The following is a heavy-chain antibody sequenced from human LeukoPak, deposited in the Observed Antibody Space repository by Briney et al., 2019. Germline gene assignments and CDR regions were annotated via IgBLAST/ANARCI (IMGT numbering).Heavy chain of an antibody. CDR2: IYTSGST. V-gene: IGHV4-4*07. D-gene: IGHD3-22*01. CDR1: GGSISSYY. J-gene: IGHJ4*02. Sequence: SETLSLTCTVSGGSISSYYWSWIRQPAGKGLEWIGRIYTSGSTNYNPSLKSRVTMSVDTSKNQFSLKLSSVTAADTAVYYCASRSTYYYDSSGYRDDYWGQGTLVTVSS. CDR3: ASRSTYYYDSSGYRDDY.